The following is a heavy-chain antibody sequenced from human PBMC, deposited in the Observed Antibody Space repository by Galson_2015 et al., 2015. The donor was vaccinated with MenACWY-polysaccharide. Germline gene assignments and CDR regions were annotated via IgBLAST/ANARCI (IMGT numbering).Heavy chain of an antibody. CDR2: ISWNSDSI. CDR1: GFTFDDYA. J-gene: IGHJ6*02. CDR3: AKDAYYYGMDV. V-gene: IGHV3-9*01. Sequence: SLRLSCAASGFTFDDYAMHWVRQAPGKGLEWVSGISWNSDSIGYADSVKGRFTISRDNGKNFLYLQMNSLRVEDTALYYCAKDAYYYGMDVWGQGTTVTVS.